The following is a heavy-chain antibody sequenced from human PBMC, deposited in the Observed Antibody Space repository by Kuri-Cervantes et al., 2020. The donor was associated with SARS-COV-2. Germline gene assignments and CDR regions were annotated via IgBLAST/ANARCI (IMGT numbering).Heavy chain of an antibody. V-gene: IGHV4-39*07. Sequence: GSLRLSCTVSGGSISSSSYYWGWIRQPPGKGLEWIGSIYYNGSTYYNPSLKSRVTISVDTSKNQFSLKLSSVTAADTAVYYCARAIAAAAPFDYWGQGTLVTVSS. CDR1: GGSISSSSYY. CDR3: ARAIAAAAPFDY. J-gene: IGHJ4*02. CDR2: IYYNGST. D-gene: IGHD6-13*01.